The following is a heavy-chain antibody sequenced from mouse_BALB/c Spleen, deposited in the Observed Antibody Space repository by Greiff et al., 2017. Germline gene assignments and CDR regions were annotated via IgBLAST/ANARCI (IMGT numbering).Heavy chain of an antibody. Sequence: VQLQQPGAELVKPGASVKMSCKASGYSFTGYTMNWVKQSHGKNLEWIGLINPYNGGTSYNQKFKGKATLTVDKSSSTAYMELLSLTSEDSAVYYCARWLLRGGAMDYWGKGTSVTVSA. CDR2: INPYNGGT. D-gene: IGHD2-3*01. V-gene: IGHV1-18*01. CDR1: GYSFTGYT. CDR3: ARWLLRGGAMDY. J-gene: IGHJ4*01.